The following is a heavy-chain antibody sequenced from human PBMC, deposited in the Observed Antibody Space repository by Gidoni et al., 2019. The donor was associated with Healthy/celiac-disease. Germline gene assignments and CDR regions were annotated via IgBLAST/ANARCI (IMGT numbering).Heavy chain of an antibody. D-gene: IGHD3-3*01. Sequence: QVQLVQPGAAVKKPGASVKVSCQASGCTFTGYYMHWVRQAPGQGLEWMGWINPNSGGTNYAQKFQGRGTMTRDTSISTAYMELSRLRSDDTAVYYCARGLSTIFGVVPNFQHWGQGTLVTVSS. CDR3: ARGLSTIFGVVPNFQH. CDR2: INPNSGGT. V-gene: IGHV1-2*02. CDR1: GCTFTGYY. J-gene: IGHJ1*01.